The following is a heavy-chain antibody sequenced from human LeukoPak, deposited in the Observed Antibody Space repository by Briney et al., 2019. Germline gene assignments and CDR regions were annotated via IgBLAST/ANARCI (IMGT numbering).Heavy chain of an antibody. J-gene: IGHJ1*01. V-gene: IGHV3-53*01. D-gene: IGHD3-22*01. Sequence: GGSLRLSCAASGFTVSSNYMSWVRQAPGKGLQWVSVIYSGGSTYYAGSVKGRFTISRDNSKNTLYLQMNSLRAEDTAVYYCARQDRYRYYYDSSGHISHWGQGTLVTVSS. CDR1: GFTVSSNY. CDR3: ARQDRYRYYYDSSGHISH. CDR2: IYSGGST.